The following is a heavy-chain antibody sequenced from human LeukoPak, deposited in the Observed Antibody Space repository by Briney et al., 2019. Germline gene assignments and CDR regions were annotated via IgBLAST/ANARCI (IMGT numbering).Heavy chain of an antibody. J-gene: IGHJ4*02. D-gene: IGHD3-9*01. CDR1: GFTFSHYS. V-gene: IGHV3-48*01. Sequence: GGSLRLSCAASGFTFSHYSMNWVRQAPGKGLEWVSYISSSSTIIYYADSVKGRFTISRDNAKNSLYLQMNSLRAEDTAVYYCAYGYFDWKPSRAYWGQGTLVTVSS. CDR3: AYGYFDWKPSRAY. CDR2: ISSSSTII.